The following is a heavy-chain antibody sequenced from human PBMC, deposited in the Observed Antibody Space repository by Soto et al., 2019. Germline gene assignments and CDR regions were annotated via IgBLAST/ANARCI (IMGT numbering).Heavy chain of an antibody. V-gene: IGHV5-10-1*01. D-gene: IGHD2-8*01. J-gene: IGHJ3*02. CDR3: ARHIGTYCTNGVCRSHDAFDI. CDR1: GYSFTSYW. Sequence: PGESLKISCKGSGYSFTSYWISWVRQMPGKGLEWMGRIDPSDSYTNYSPSFQGHVTISAGKSISTAYLQWSSLKASDTAMYYCARHIGTYCTNGVCRSHDAFDIWGQGTMVTVSS. CDR2: IDPSDSYT.